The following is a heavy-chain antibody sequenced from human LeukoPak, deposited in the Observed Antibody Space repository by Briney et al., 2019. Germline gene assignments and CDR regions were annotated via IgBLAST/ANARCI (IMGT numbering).Heavy chain of an antibody. CDR1: GFAFNTYA. J-gene: IGHJ6*04. CDR2: IWHDGSHK. Sequence: GGSLRLSCAASGFAFNTYAMHWVRQAPGKGLEWVTLIWHDGSHKFYIDSVRGRFTISRDNSKNTLYLQMSSLRAEDTAVYYCVKGGGYGPLRYYYGMDVWGKGTTVTVSS. D-gene: IGHD5-18*01. CDR3: VKGGGYGPLRYYYGMDV. V-gene: IGHV3-30*02.